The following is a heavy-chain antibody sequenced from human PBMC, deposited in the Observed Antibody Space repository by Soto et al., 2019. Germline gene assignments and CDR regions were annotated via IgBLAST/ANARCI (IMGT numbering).Heavy chain of an antibody. V-gene: IGHV1-2*04. D-gene: IGHD4-17*01. CDR1: GYTFTGYY. CDR3: ARPATYGDYQDDYFDY. J-gene: IGHJ4*02. CDR2: INPNSGGT. Sequence: ASVKVSCKASGYTFTGYYMHCVRQAPGQGLEWMGWINPNSGGTNYAQKFQGWVTMTRDTSISTAYMELSRLRSDDTAVYYCARPATYGDYQDDYFDYWGQGTLVTVSS.